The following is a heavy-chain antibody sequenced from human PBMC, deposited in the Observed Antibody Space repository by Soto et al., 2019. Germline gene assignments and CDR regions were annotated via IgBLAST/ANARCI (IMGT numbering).Heavy chain of an antibody. CDR2: IYYSGST. J-gene: IGHJ5*02. Sequence: SETLSLTCTVSGGSISSGGYYWSWIRQHPGKGLEWIGYIYYSGSTYYNPSLKSRVTISVDTSKNQFSLKLSSVTAADTAVYYCARGGHYAFWSGRNWFDPWGQGTLVTVSS. CDR3: ARGGHYAFWSGRNWFDP. CDR1: GGSISSGGYY. V-gene: IGHV4-31*03. D-gene: IGHD3-3*01.